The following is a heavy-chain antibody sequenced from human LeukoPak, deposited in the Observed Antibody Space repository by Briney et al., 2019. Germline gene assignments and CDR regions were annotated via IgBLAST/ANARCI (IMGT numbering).Heavy chain of an antibody. Sequence: PGGSLRLSCAASGFTVSNKYMSWVRQAPGKGLEWVSVIYSGGDTYYADSVKGRFTFSRDNSKNTLYLQMNSLRAEDTAVYYCATIVVVRSARVDYWGQGTLVTVSS. D-gene: IGHD2-15*01. J-gene: IGHJ4*02. CDR1: GFTVSNKY. CDR3: ATIVVVRSARVDY. V-gene: IGHV3-66*01. CDR2: IYSGGDT.